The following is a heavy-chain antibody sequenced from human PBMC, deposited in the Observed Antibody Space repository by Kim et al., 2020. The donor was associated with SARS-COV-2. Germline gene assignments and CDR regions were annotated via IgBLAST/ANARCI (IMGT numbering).Heavy chain of an antibody. CDR3: AKSRAGGLYGSGTYGVRDF. V-gene: IGHV3-23*01. J-gene: IGHJ4*02. D-gene: IGHD3-10*01. CDR1: GFTFDKYA. Sequence: GGSLRLSCAASGFTFDKYAMNWVRQAPGKGLEWVSSISGNSGNSYYADSVKGRFTIYRDNPKNTLYLQMNSLRAEDTAVYYCAKSRAGGLYGSGTYGVRDFWGQGTLVTVSS. CDR2: ISGNSGNS.